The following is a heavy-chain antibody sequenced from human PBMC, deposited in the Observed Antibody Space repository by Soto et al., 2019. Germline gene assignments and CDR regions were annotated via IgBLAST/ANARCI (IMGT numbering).Heavy chain of an antibody. CDR1: GGTFNTYT. D-gene: IGHD2-2*01. CDR3: SIGSWSAETFDV. Sequence: QVHLIQSGAEVKKPGSSVKVSCKAAGGTFNTYTLLWVRQAPGHGLEWMGRIIPMLTVTNSAQKFQGRLTLTADKSTGTAFMELTSLRSDDTAVYYCSIGSWSAETFDVWGQGTMVTVSS. J-gene: IGHJ3*01. V-gene: IGHV1-69*02. CDR2: IIPMLTVT.